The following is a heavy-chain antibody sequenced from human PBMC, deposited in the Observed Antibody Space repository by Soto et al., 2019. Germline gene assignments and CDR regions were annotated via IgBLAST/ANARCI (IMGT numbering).Heavy chain of an antibody. CDR2: IYHSGSA. D-gene: IGHD6-13*01. J-gene: IGHJ4*02. CDR3: ARYNAASGTYYFYS. Sequence: SETLSLTCAVSGGSVSSTYWWHWVRQPPGKGLEWIGEIYHSGSANYNPSLKSRVTISVDNSKNHFSPNLNSVTAADTAVYYCARYNAASGTYYFYSWGQGTMVTVSS. CDR1: GGSVSSTYW. V-gene: IGHV4-4*02.